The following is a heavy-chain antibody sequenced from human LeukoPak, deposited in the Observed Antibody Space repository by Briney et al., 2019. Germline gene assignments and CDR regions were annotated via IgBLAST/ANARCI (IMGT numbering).Heavy chain of an antibody. V-gene: IGHV3-23*01. Sequence: PGGSLRLSCAASGFIFSNYAMSCVRQSPGKGLEWVSTISDSGGRTYYADSVKGRFTIPRDNSKDTLYLHMSSLRAEDTAIHYCAKVPYSDYGSGRLPLDVWGQGTTVAVSS. CDR3: AKVPYSDYGSGRLPLDV. CDR1: GFIFSNYA. CDR2: ISDSGGRT. D-gene: IGHD3-10*01. J-gene: IGHJ6*02.